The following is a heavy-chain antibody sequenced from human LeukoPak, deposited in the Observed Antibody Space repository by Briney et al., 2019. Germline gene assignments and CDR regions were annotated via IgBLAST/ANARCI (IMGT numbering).Heavy chain of an antibody. V-gene: IGHV3-33*01. D-gene: IGHD1-26*01. CDR2: IWYDGVNK. Sequence: PGRSLRLSCAASGFIFSNYGMHWVRQAPGKGLEWVAAIWYDGVNKFYADSVKGRFTISRDTSKNTLYLQMNSLRAEDTAVYYCARVGFEGATPLFDYWGQGTLVTVSS. CDR3: ARVGFEGATPLFDY. CDR1: GFIFSNYG. J-gene: IGHJ4*02.